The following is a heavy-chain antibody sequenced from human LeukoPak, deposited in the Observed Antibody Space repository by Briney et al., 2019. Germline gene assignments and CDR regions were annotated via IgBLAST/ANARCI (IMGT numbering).Heavy chain of an antibody. Sequence: GGSLRLSCVASGFTFSYYGMNWVRQAPGKGLECVSSISSGSSYIYYADSVKGRFTISRDNAKNSLYLQMNSLRAEDTAVYYCAGSRGKRITMFRVFDYWGQGTLVTVSS. CDR3: AGSRGKRITMFRVFDY. V-gene: IGHV3-21*01. J-gene: IGHJ4*02. CDR2: ISSGSSYI. CDR1: GFTFSYYG. D-gene: IGHD3-10*01.